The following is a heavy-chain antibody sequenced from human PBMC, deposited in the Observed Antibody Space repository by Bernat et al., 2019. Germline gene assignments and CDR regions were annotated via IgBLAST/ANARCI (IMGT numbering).Heavy chain of an antibody. J-gene: IGHJ4*02. CDR1: GFTFSSYT. D-gene: IGHD1-1*01. V-gene: IGHV3-23*04. CDR2: ISGSGGSP. Sequence: EVQLVESGGGLVQPGGSLRLSCAASGFTFSSYTMSWVHQAPGKGLEYVSGISGSGGSPSYADSVKGRFTISRDNSKNTLYLQMNSLRAEDTAVYYCAKDFNWDDGYWGQGTLVTVSS. CDR3: AKDFNWDDGY.